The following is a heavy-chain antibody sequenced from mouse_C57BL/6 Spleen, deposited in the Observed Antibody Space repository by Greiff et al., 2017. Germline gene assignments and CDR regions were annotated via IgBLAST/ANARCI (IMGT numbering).Heavy chain of an antibody. Sequence: VQLQQSGPELVKPGASVKMSCKASGYTFTDYNMHWVKQSHGQSLEWIGYINPNNGGTSYNQKFKGKATLTVNKTSSTAYMELRSLTSEDSAVYYCAREVVPTRVYYAMDYWGKGTSGTVSS. CDR2: INPNNGGT. D-gene: IGHD1-1*02. J-gene: IGHJ4*01. CDR3: AREVVPTRVYYAMDY. CDR1: GYTFTDYN. V-gene: IGHV1-22*01.